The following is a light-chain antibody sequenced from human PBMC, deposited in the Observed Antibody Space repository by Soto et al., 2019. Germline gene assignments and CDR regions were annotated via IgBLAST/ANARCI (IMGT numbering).Light chain of an antibody. J-gene: IGLJ2*01. Sequence: QSALTQPASVSGSPGQSITISCTGTSSDVGGYNYVSWYQQHPDKAPKLMIYDVSNRPSGVSNRFSSSKSGNTASLTISGLQAEDEADYYCSSYTSSSTLVFGGGTQLTVL. CDR3: SSYTSSSTLV. CDR2: DVS. V-gene: IGLV2-14*01. CDR1: SSDVGGYNY.